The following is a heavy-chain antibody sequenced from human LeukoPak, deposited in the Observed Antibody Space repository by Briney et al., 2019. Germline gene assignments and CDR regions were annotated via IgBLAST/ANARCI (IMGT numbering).Heavy chain of an antibody. V-gene: IGHV3-66*01. CDR1: GFTVSSNH. Sequence: GGSLRLSCAASGFTVSSNHMSWVRQAPGKGLEWVSVIYSGGSTYYADSVKGRFTISRDNSKNTLYLQMNSLRAEDTAVYYCARSGKVVIYPFDPWGQGTLVTVSS. CDR3: ARSGKVVIYPFDP. J-gene: IGHJ5*02. D-gene: IGHD3-22*01. CDR2: IYSGGST.